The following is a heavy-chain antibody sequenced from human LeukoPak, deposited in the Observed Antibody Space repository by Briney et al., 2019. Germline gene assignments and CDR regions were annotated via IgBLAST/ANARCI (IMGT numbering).Heavy chain of an antibody. V-gene: IGHV3-74*01. CDR3: AKDKGQLWLSGSFDY. D-gene: IGHD5-18*01. CDR1: GFTFSSYW. Sequence: GGSLRLSCAASGFTFSSYWMHWVRQAPGKGLVWVSRINSDGSSTSYADSVKGRFTISRDNAKNSLYLQMNSLRAEDMALYYCAKDKGQLWLSGSFDYWGQGTLVTVSS. J-gene: IGHJ4*02. CDR2: INSDGSST.